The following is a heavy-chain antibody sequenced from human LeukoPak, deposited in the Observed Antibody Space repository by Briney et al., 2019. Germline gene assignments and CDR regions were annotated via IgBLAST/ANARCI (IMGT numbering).Heavy chain of an antibody. CDR3: ARDIRPRPYYYYMDV. J-gene: IGHJ6*03. V-gene: IGHV4-4*07. CDR2: IYTSGST. Sequence: SETLSLTCTVSGGSISSYYWSWIRQPAGKGLEWIGRIYTSGSTNYNPSLTSRVTMSVDTSKNQFSLKLSSVTAVDTAVYYCARDIRPRPYYYYMDVWGKGTTVTVSS. CDR1: GGSISSYY.